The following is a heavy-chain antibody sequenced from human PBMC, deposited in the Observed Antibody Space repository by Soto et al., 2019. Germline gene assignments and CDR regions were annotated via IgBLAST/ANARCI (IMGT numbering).Heavy chain of an antibody. CDR1: GYSISSGYY. D-gene: IGHD2-8*01. CDR3: ARIMFCINGVCCPRYGMDV. Sequence: SETLSLTCAVSGYSISSGYYWCWIRQPPGKGLEWIGSLHHSGTTYYNPSLKSPVSLSVDTSKNHFSLKLTSVTAADTAVYYCARIMFCINGVCCPRYGMDVWREETPVAVYS. V-gene: IGHV4-38-2*01. CDR2: LHHSGTT. J-gene: IGHJ6*04.